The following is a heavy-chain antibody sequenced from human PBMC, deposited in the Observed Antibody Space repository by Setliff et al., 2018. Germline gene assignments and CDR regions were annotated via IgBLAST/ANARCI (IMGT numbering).Heavy chain of an antibody. Sequence: PSETLSLTCTVSGGSIISAGSYWSWIRQPAGRGLEWIGHIDPSGNTNYHPSLKSRVTISGDTSKNQFSLKLTSVTEADTAVYYCARGPPGYYYYMNVWGQGTTVTVSS. CDR3: ARGPPGYYYYMNV. V-gene: IGHV4-61*09. CDR1: GGSIISAGSY. J-gene: IGHJ6*03. CDR2: IDPSGNT.